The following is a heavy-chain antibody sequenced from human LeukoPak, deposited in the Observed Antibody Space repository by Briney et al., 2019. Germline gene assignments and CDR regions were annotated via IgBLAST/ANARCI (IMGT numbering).Heavy chain of an antibody. CDR2: INPTTGDT. V-gene: IGHV1-46*01. D-gene: IGHD2-15*01. CDR3: ARYGFSAVWQGGWHAFDI. CDR1: GYTFTSYY. J-gene: IGHJ3*02. Sequence: ASVKVSCKASGYTFTSYYMHWVRQAPGQGLEWMGIINPTTGDTTYAQKYQGRLTMTRDMSTSTVYMELSSLTSEDTAVFYCARYGFSAVWQGGWHAFDIWGQGTVVTVSS.